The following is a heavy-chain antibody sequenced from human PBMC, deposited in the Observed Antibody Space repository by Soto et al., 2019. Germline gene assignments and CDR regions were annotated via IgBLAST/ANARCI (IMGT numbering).Heavy chain of an antibody. Sequence: SETLSLTCAVCGGSFSGYYWSWIRQPPGKGLEWIGEINHSGSTNYNPSLKSRVTISVDTSKDQFSLKLSSVTAADTAVYYCARGFPYYDILTGSLHPFDYWGQGTLVTVSS. CDR1: GGSFSGYY. D-gene: IGHD3-9*01. CDR3: ARGFPYYDILTGSLHPFDY. V-gene: IGHV4-34*01. J-gene: IGHJ4*02. CDR2: INHSGST.